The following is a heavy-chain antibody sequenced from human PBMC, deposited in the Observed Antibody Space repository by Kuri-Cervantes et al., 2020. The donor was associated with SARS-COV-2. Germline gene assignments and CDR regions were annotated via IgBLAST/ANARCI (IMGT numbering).Heavy chain of an antibody. CDR3: ARLGYCSSTSCYNRAFDI. Sequence: KVSCKGSGYSFTSYWICWVRQLPGKGLEWMGIIYPGESDTRYSPSFQGQVTISADKSISTAYLQWSILKASDTAMYYCARLGYCSSTSCYNRAFDIWGQGTMVTVSS. J-gene: IGHJ3*02. V-gene: IGHV5-51*01. CDR1: GYSFTSYW. D-gene: IGHD2-2*02. CDR2: IYPGESDT.